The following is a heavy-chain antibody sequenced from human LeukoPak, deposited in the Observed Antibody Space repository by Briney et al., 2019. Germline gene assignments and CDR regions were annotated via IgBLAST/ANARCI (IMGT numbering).Heavy chain of an antibody. J-gene: IGHJ4*02. Sequence: SETLSLTCTVSGGSISSTNYYWGWIRQPPGKGLEWIGSIYYSGSTYYNPSLKSRVTISVDKSKNQFSLKLSSVTAADTAVHYCARGATQKRGVIDYWGQGTLVTVSS. D-gene: IGHD1-1*01. CDR2: IYYSGST. CDR1: GGSISSTNYY. V-gene: IGHV4-39*07. CDR3: ARGATQKRGVIDY.